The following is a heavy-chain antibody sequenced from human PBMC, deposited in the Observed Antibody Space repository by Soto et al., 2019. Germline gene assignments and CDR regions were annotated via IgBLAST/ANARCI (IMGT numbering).Heavy chain of an antibody. J-gene: IGHJ4*02. D-gene: IGHD1-7*01. CDR1: GFTFSSYG. CDR3: AKDRRAGGNYGFYSDF. CDR2: SSATGAGT. V-gene: IGHV3-23*01. Sequence: EVQLLESGGGLVQPGGSLRLSCAASGFTFSSYGMTWVRQAPGKGLEWVSFSSATGAGTYYADSVKGRFTISRDNTQNTLYLQMPSLRADDTAVSYCAKDRRAGGNYGFYSDFWGQGALVIVSS.